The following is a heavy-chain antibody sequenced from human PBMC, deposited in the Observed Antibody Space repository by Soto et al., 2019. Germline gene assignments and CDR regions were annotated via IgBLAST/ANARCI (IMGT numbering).Heavy chain of an antibody. V-gene: IGHV1-69*13. CDR3: AYEGNWNDDDYYYYGMDV. CDR1: GGSFSSYA. J-gene: IGHJ6*02. D-gene: IGHD1-1*01. Sequence: ASVKVSCEACGGSFSSYAISWVRQAPGQGLEWMGGIIPIFGTANYAQKFQGRVTITADESTSTAYMELSSLRSEDTAVYYCAYEGNWNDDDYYYYGMDVWGQGTTVTV. CDR2: IIPIFGTA.